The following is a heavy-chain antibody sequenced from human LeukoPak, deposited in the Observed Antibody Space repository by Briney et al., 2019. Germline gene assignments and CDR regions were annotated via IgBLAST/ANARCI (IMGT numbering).Heavy chain of an antibody. V-gene: IGHV4-34*01. CDR1: GGSFSGYY. CDR2: INHSGST. J-gene: IGHJ4*02. Sequence: SETLSLTCAVYGGSFSGYYWSWIRQPPGKGLEWIGEINHSGSTNYNPSLKSRVTISVDTSKNQFSLKLSSVAAADTAVYYCARGQAGRGDPFDYWGQGTLVTVSS. CDR3: ARGQAGRGDPFDY. D-gene: IGHD3-10*01.